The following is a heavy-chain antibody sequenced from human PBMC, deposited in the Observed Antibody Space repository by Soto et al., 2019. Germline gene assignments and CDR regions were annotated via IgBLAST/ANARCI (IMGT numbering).Heavy chain of an antibody. D-gene: IGHD3-10*01. Sequence: SETLSLTCAVYGGSFSGYYWSWIRQPPGKGLEWIGEINHSGSTNYNPSLKSRVTISVDTSKNQFSLKLSSVTAADTAVYYCARGPGITMVRGVIIRPRWFDPWGQGTLVTVSS. J-gene: IGHJ5*02. V-gene: IGHV4-34*01. CDR1: GGSFSGYY. CDR3: ARGPGITMVRGVIIRPRWFDP. CDR2: INHSGST.